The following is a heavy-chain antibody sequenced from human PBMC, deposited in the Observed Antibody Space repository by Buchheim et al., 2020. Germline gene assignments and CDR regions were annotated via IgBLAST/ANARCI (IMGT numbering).Heavy chain of an antibody. CDR2: ISSSSSTI. CDR3: AREDARVVPAAKYYYGMDV. D-gene: IGHD2-2*01. J-gene: IGHJ6*02. V-gene: IGHV3-48*01. Sequence: EVQLVESGGGLVQPGGSLRLSCAASGFTFSSYSMNWVRQAPGKGLEWVSYISSSSSTIYYADSVKGRFTISRDNAKNSLYLQMNSLRAEDTAVYYCAREDARVVPAAKYYYGMDVWGQGTT. CDR1: GFTFSSYS.